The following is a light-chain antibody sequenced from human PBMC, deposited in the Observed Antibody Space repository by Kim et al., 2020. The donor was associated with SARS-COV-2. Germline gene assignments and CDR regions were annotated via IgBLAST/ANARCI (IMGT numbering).Light chain of an antibody. Sequence: SASVGERVTITCRSSQSIRSYLNWYQHKSGKAPKLLIYAASRLQSGVPSRFSGRRSGTDFTLTISSLQLEDFTTYYCQQSDSMPYTFGQGTKLEIK. CDR2: AAS. CDR1: QSIRSY. J-gene: IGKJ2*01. V-gene: IGKV1-39*01. CDR3: QQSDSMPYT.